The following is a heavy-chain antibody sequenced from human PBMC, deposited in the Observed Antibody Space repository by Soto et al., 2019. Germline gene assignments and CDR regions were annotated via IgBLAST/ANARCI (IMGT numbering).Heavy chain of an antibody. V-gene: IGHV3-21*01. CDR1: GFTFSSYS. CDR3: ARDPPYYYDSSGYYPV. J-gene: IGHJ4*02. D-gene: IGHD3-22*01. Sequence: GGSLRLSCAASGFTFSSYSMNWVRQAPGKGLEWVSSISSSSSYIYYADSVKGRFTISRDNAKNSLYLQMSSLRAEDTAVYYCARDPPYYYDSSGYYPVWGQGTLVTVSS. CDR2: ISSSSSYI.